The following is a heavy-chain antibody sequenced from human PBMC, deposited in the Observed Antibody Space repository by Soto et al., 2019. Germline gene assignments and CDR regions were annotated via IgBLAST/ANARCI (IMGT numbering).Heavy chain of an antibody. D-gene: IGHD3-16*01. Sequence: QVQLVQSGDEVNKPGASVKVSCKASGYIFVNYGIAWVRQAPGQGLEWMGWISPYTGNTHSATKVQGRLTMTTDTSTSTAYMDLGSLTSDDTAVYYCVMVDNYVTPTPQDVWGHGTTVTVSS. CDR1: GYIFVNYG. J-gene: IGHJ6*02. CDR2: ISPYTGNT. CDR3: VMVDNYVTPTPQDV. V-gene: IGHV1-18*01.